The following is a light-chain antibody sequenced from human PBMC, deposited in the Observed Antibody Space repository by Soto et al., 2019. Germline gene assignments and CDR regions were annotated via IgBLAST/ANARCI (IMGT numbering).Light chain of an antibody. Sequence: SYELTQPPSVSVAPGQTARITCGGNDIGSKSVHWYQQKPGQAPVLVVYDDSDRPSGIPVRFSGSNSRNTATLTISSVEAGDEADYYCQVWDSSSDHPGVVFGGGTKVTVL. CDR3: QVWDSSSDHPGVV. CDR2: DDS. CDR1: DIGSKS. J-gene: IGLJ2*01. V-gene: IGLV3-21*02.